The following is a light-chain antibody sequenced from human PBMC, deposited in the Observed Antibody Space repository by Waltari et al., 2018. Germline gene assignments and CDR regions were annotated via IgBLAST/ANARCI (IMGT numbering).Light chain of an antibody. J-gene: IGKJ4*01. V-gene: IGKV1-12*01. CDR3: QQYNSPPLT. Sequence: DIQMTHSPSSLSASVGARVPITCRASQGISRWLAWYQQKPGKAPNLLIYKASSLQSGVPSRFSGSGSGTDFTLTISSLQPEDFATYYCQQYNSPPLTFGGGTKVEIK. CDR2: KAS. CDR1: QGISRW.